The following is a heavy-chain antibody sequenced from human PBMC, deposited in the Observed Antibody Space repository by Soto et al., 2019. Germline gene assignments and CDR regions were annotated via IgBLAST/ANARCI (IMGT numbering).Heavy chain of an antibody. CDR1: GGTFSSYA. J-gene: IGHJ6*02. V-gene: IGHV1-69*06. CDR2: IIPIFGTA. CDR3: ARDWEYSSSSAVSVYYGMDV. D-gene: IGHD6-6*01. Sequence: GASVKVSCKASGGTFSSYAISWVRQAPGQGLEWMGGIIPIFGTANYAQKFQGRVTITADKSTSTAYMELSSLRSEDTAVYYCARDWEYSSSSAVSVYYGMDVWGQGTTVTVSS.